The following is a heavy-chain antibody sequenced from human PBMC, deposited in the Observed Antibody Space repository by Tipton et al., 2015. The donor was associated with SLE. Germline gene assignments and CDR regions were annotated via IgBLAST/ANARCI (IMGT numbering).Heavy chain of an antibody. CDR1: GFTFSSYG. V-gene: IGHV3-20*04. D-gene: IGHD3-10*01. CDR2: INWNGGST. Sequence: GSLRLSCAASGFTFSSYGMSWVRQAPGKGLEWVSGINWNGGSTGYADSVKGRFTISRDNAKNSLYLQMNSLRAEDTALYYCARGSITTGYNWFDPWGQGTLVTVSS. J-gene: IGHJ5*02. CDR3: ARGSITTGYNWFDP.